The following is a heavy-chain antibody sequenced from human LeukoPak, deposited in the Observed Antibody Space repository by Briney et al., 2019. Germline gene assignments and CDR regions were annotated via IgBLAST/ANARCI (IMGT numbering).Heavy chain of an antibody. V-gene: IGHV4-59*08. D-gene: IGHD3-22*01. CDR2: IYYSGST. Sequence: PSETLSLTCTVSGGSISSYYWSWIRQPPGKGLEWIGYIYYSGSTNFNPSLKSRVTISVDTSKNQFSLKLSSVTAADTAVYYCARHAYDSSGYYSFRPFDYWGQGTLVTVSS. CDR3: ARHAYDSSGYYSFRPFDY. CDR1: GGSISSYY. J-gene: IGHJ4*02.